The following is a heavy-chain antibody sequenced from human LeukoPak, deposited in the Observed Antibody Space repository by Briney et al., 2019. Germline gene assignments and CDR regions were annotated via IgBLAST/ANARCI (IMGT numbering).Heavy chain of an antibody. CDR3: ARQRYFDWSNDY. J-gene: IGHJ4*02. CDR2: IYYSGST. V-gene: IGHV4-39*01. CDR1: GGSIGSSSYY. Sequence: SETLSLTCTVSGGSIGSSSYYWGWIRQPPGKGLEWIGSIYYSGSTYYNPSLKSRVTISVDTSKNQFSLKLSSVTAADTAVYYCARQRYFDWSNDYWGQGTLVTVSS. D-gene: IGHD3-9*01.